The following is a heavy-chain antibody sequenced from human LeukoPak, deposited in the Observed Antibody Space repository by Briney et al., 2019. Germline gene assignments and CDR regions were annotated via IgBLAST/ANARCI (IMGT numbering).Heavy chain of an antibody. CDR2: IKRETDGGTT. D-gene: IGHD3-22*01. CDR1: GFTFSNAW. CDR3: TTKYYYDSSGYNNFDY. Sequence: GGSLRLSCAASGFTFSNAWMRWLRQAPGKGLEWVGRIKRETDGGTTDYAAPVKGRFTISRDDSKSTLYLQMNSLKTDDTAVYYCTTKYYYDSSGYNNFDYWGQGTLVTVSS. J-gene: IGHJ4*02. V-gene: IGHV3-15*01.